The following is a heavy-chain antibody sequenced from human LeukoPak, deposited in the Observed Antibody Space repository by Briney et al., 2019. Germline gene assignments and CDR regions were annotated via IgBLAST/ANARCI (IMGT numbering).Heavy chain of an antibody. D-gene: IGHD6-19*01. V-gene: IGHV1-69*04. J-gene: IGHJ4*02. Sequence: ASVKVSCKASGGTFSSYAISWVRQAPGQGLEWMGRIIPILGIANYAQKFQGRVTITANKSTSTAYMELSSLRSEDTAVYYCARIAVAGTRRIDYWGQGTLVTVSS. CDR3: ARIAVAGTRRIDY. CDR2: IIPILGIA. CDR1: GGTFSSYA.